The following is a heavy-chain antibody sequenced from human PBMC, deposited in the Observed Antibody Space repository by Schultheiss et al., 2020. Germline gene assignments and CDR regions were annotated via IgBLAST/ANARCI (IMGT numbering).Heavy chain of an antibody. J-gene: IGHJ4*02. CDR3: ARDPNTSDKVDY. CDR1: GFTFSSYS. D-gene: IGHD2/OR15-2a*01. V-gene: IGHV3-48*04. CDR2: ISSSGSTI. Sequence: GGSLRLSCAASGFTFSSYSMNWVRQAPGKGLEWVSYISSSGSTIYYADSVKGRFTISRDNAKNTLYLQMNSLRAEDTAVYYCARDPNTSDKVDYWGQGTLVTVSS.